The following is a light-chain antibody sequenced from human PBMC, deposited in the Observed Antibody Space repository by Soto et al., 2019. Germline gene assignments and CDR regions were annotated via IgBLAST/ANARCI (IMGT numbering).Light chain of an antibody. CDR2: GAS. CDR3: QQYGNSPYT. CDR1: QSLSSSY. V-gene: IGKV3-20*01. Sequence: EIVLTQSPATLSLSPGQRATLSCRASQSLSSSYLAWYQRKPGQAPRLLIYGASSRATGIPDRFSGSGSGTDFTLTISRLEPEDFAVYYCQQYGNSPYTFGQGTKLEI. J-gene: IGKJ2*01.